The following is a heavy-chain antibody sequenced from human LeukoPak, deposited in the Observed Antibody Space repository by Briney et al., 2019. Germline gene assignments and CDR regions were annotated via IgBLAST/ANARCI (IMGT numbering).Heavy chain of an antibody. J-gene: IGHJ4*02. V-gene: IGHV3-48*01. D-gene: IGHD1-1*01. Sequence: PGGSLRLSCAASGFTFSSYSMNWVRQAPGKGLEWVSYISSSSSTIYYADSVKGRFTISRDNAKNSLYLQMNSLRAEDTALYYCAKGTTGTTPGYFDYWGQGTLVTVSS. CDR2: ISSSSSTI. CDR1: GFTFSSYS. CDR3: AKGTTGTTPGYFDY.